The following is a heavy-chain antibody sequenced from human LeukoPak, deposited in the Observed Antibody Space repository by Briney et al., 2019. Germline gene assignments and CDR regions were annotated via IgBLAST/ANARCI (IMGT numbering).Heavy chain of an antibody. CDR1: GYTLTELS. V-gene: IGHV1-24*01. D-gene: IGHD3-22*01. Sequence: ASVKVSCKVSGYTLTELSMHWVRQAPGKGLEWMGGFDPEDGETIYAQKFQGRVTMTEDTSTDTAYMELSSLRSEDTAVYYCATGYILYYDSSGVADPIRMDYWGQGTLVTVSS. J-gene: IGHJ4*02. CDR2: FDPEDGET. CDR3: ATGYILYYDSSGVADPIRMDY.